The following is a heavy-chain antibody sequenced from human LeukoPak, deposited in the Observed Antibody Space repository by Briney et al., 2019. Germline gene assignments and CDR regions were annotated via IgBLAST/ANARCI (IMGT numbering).Heavy chain of an antibody. Sequence: GASVTASCKASGGTFSSYAISWVRQAPGQGLERMGGIIPIFGTANYAQKFQGRVTITADESTSTAYMELSSLRSEDTAVYYCAREKSDYGDSVPDAFDIWGQGTMVTVSS. CDR2: IIPIFGTA. V-gene: IGHV1-69*13. CDR3: AREKSDYGDSVPDAFDI. J-gene: IGHJ3*02. CDR1: GGTFSSYA. D-gene: IGHD4-17*01.